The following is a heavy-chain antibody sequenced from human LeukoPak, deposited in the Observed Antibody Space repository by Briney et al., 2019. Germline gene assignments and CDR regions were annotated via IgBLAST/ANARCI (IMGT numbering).Heavy chain of an antibody. D-gene: IGHD4-23*01. V-gene: IGHV4-61*01. CDR1: GGSVSSGSYY. J-gene: IGHJ4*02. CDR2: IYYSGST. CDR3: ARHAGNARSRFDY. Sequence: PSETLSLTCTVSGGSVSSGSYYWSWIRQPPGKGLEWIGYIYYSGSTNYNPSLKSRVTISVDTSKNQFSLKLSSVTAADTAVYYGARHAGNARSRFDYWGQGTLVTVSS.